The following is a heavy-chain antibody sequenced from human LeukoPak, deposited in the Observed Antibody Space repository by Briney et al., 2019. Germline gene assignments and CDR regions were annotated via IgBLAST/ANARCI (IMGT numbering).Heavy chain of an antibody. V-gene: IGHV1-69*13. Sequence: SVKVSCKASGGTFSNFAVSWVRQAPGQGLEWMGGIIPIFGSTIYAQQSQDRVTIIADESTGTVYMELSSLRPEDTAVYYCARENCSRTNCYTRYYYGVDVWGQGTTVTVSS. CDR1: GGTFSNFA. CDR2: IIPIFGST. CDR3: ARENCSRTNCYTRYYYGVDV. J-gene: IGHJ6*02. D-gene: IGHD2-2*02.